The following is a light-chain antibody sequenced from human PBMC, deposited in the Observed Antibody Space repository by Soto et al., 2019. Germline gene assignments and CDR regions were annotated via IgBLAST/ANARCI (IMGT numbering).Light chain of an antibody. CDR1: SSDVGGYDY. CDR2: DVS. CDR3: SSYTSSGTLV. V-gene: IGLV2-14*01. J-gene: IGLJ1*01. Sequence: QSVLTQPASVSGSPGQSSTISCTGTSSDVGGYDYVSWYQQPPGKAPKLMIYDVSNWPSGVSNRFSGSKSGNTASLTISGLQAEDEADYYCSSYTSSGTLVFGTGTKVTVL.